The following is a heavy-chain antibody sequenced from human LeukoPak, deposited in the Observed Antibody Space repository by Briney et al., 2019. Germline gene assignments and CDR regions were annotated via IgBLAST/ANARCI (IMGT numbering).Heavy chain of an antibody. D-gene: IGHD2-21*02. J-gene: IGHJ6*02. CDR3: ARLAYCGGDCYSARLDYYGMDV. Sequence: SETLSLTCTVSGGSISSYYWSWIRQPPGKGLEWIGYIYYSGSTNYNPSLKSRVTISVDTSKNQFSLKLSSVTAADTAVYYCARLAYCGGDCYSARLDYYGMDVWGQGTTVTVSS. V-gene: IGHV4-59*08. CDR1: GGSISSYY. CDR2: IYYSGST.